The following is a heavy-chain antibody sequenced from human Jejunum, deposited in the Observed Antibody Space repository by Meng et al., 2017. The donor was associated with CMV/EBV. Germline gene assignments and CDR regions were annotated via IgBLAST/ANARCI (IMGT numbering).Heavy chain of an antibody. CDR3: ARNARGSGY. CDR2: IKQDGSEK. Sequence: SCAASGFTFSTSCVTWVRQAPGKGLEWVANIKQDGSEKYYVDSVKGRFTISRDNAKNSLFLQMNSLRAEDTAMYYCARNARGSGYWGQGTLVTVSS. D-gene: IGHD3-10*01. V-gene: IGHV3-7*01. J-gene: IGHJ4*02. CDR1: GFTFSTSC.